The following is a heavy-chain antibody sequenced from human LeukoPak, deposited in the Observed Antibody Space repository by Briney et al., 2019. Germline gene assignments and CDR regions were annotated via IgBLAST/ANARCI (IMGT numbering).Heavy chain of an antibody. V-gene: IGHV3-23*01. J-gene: IGHJ6*02. Sequence: GGSLRLSCAASGFTFSSYAMSWVRQAPGKGLEWVSAISGSGGSTYYADSVKGRFTISRDNSKNTLYLQMNSLRAEDTAVYYCAKGESGSYRFRYYGMDVWGQGTTVTVSS. CDR3: AKGESGSYRFRYYGMDV. CDR2: ISGSGGST. D-gene: IGHD1-26*01. CDR1: GFTFSSYA.